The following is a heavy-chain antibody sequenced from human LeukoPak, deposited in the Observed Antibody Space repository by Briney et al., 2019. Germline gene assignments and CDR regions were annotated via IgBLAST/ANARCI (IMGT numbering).Heavy chain of an antibody. CDR1: GFTLSSYG. CDR3: AKDGGYYDFDS. D-gene: IGHD5-12*01. Sequence: GGSLTLSCAASGFTLSSYGMSWVRQAPGKGLEWVSVISGSDGSTYYADSVKGRFTISRDNSKNTLYLQMYSLRVEDTAVYYCAKDGGYYDFDSWGQGTLVTVSS. V-gene: IGHV3-23*01. J-gene: IGHJ4*02. CDR2: ISGSDGST.